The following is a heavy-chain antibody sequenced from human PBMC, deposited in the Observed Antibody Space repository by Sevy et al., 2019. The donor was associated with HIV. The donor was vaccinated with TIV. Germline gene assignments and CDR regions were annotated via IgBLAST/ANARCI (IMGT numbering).Heavy chain of an antibody. CDR2: IYSAGST. D-gene: IGHD3-9*01. CDR1: GFTVSSNY. J-gene: IGHJ4*02. V-gene: IGHV3-53*01. CDR3: ARGIYDILTGYYPYSDY. Sequence: GGSLRLSCAASGFTVSSNYMSWVRQAPGKGLEWVSVIYSAGSTYYADSVKGRFTISRDNSKNTLYLQMNSLRAEDTAVYYCARGIYDILTGYYPYSDYWGQGTLVTVSS.